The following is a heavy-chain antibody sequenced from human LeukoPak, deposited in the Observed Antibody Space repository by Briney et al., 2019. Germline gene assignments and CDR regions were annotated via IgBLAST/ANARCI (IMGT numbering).Heavy chain of an antibody. Sequence: SQTLSLTCAISGDSVSSNSAAWNWIRQSPPRGLEWLGRTYYRSKWYNDYAVSVKSRITINPDTSKNQFSLQLNSVTPEDTAVYYCARDHTMVRGVIEYWGQGTLVTVSS. J-gene: IGHJ4*02. CDR2: TYYRSKWYN. V-gene: IGHV6-1*01. CDR1: GDSVSSNSAA. D-gene: IGHD3-10*01. CDR3: ARDHTMVRGVIEY.